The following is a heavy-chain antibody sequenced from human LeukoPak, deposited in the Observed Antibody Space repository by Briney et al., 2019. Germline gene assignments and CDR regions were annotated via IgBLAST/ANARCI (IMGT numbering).Heavy chain of an antibody. CDR2: IYYSGST. J-gene: IGHJ6*02. D-gene: IGHD2-2*01. CDR1: GGSFSGYY. Sequence: PSETLSLTCAVYGGSFSGYYWSWIRQPPGKGLEWIGYIYYSGSTNYNPSLKSRVTISVDTSKNQFSLKLSSVTAADTAVYYCARERYCSSTSCYRVRYYYYGMDVWGQGTTVTVSS. CDR3: ARERYCSSTSCYRVRYYYYGMDV. V-gene: IGHV4-59*12.